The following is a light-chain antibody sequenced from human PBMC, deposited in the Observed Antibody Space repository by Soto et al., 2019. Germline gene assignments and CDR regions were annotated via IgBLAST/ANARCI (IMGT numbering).Light chain of an antibody. CDR1: ESISSG. CDR2: KAS. J-gene: IGKJ1*01. Sequence: DIPMTQSPSPLSASVGDRGPLTCRAIESISSGLAWYQQKPGKAPNLLIYKASILESGVTSRFSGSGSWTEFTLTISSLQLDEFATYYCLQYNASSRMLGQGTKVEI. V-gene: IGKV1-5*03. CDR3: LQYNASSRM.